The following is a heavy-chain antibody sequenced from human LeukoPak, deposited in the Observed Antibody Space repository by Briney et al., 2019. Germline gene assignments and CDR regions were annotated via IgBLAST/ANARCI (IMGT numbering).Heavy chain of an antibody. V-gene: IGHV4-31*03. D-gene: IGHD4-11*01. Sequence: SETLSLTCTVSGGSISSGGYYWSWIRQHPGKGLEWIGYICYSGSTYYNPSLKSRVTISVDTSKNQFSLKLSSVTAADTAVYYCARADGNDYSNWGQGTLVTVSS. CDR1: GGSISSGGYY. J-gene: IGHJ4*02. CDR2: ICYSGST. CDR3: ARADGNDYSN.